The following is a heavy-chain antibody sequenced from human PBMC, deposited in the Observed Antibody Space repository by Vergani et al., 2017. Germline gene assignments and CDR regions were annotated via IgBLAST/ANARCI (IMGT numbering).Heavy chain of an antibody. Sequence: EVQLVESGGGLVKPGGSLRLSCAASGFTFSSYSMNWVRQAPGKGLEWVSSISSSSSYIYYADSVKGRFTISRDNAKNSLYLQMNSLRAEDTAVYYCARDNRVLAGMDVWGQGTTVTVSS. CDR1: GFTFSSYS. CDR2: ISSSSSYI. J-gene: IGHJ6*02. V-gene: IGHV3-21*01. CDR3: ARDNRVLAGMDV. D-gene: IGHD1-14*01.